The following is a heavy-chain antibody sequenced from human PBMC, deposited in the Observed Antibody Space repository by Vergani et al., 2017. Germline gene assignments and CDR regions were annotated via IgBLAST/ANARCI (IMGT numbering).Heavy chain of an antibody. CDR1: GFSFNSYW. V-gene: IGHV3-74*03. J-gene: IGHJ5*02. Sequence: DVHLAESGGGFFQPGGSLRLSCSASGFSFNSYWMHWVRQVPGKGLLWVSRIKSDGSITAYADSVKGRFTISRDNAQNTLYLRMNSLRAEDTAVYYCAKDLGHYYGSGTALDPWGQGTLVTVSS. CDR3: AKDLGHYYGSGTALDP. D-gene: IGHD3-10*01. CDR2: IKSDGSIT.